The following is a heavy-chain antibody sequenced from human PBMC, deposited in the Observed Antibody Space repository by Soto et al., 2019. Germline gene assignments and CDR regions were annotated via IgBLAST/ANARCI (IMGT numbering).Heavy chain of an antibody. Sequence: SVKVSCKASGCTFSSYAISWVRQAPGQGLEWMGGIIPIFGTANYAQKFQGRVTITAEESTSTAYMELSRLRSEETAVYYCARGVGGGISYSDYWRKGLMFTVSS. CDR3: ARGVGGGISYSDY. CDR2: IIPIFGTA. CDR1: GCTFSSYA. V-gene: IGHV1-69*13. J-gene: IGHJ4*02. D-gene: IGHD3-16*01.